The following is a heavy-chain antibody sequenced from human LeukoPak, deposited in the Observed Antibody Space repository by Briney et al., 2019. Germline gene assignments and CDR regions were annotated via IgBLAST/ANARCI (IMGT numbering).Heavy chain of an antibody. CDR1: GFTFSSYD. CDR2: IGTAGDT. CDR3: ARAIAAAGLDY. D-gene: IGHD6-13*01. Sequence: PGGSLRLSCAASGFTFSSYDMHWVRQATGKGLEWVSAIGTAGDTYYPGSVKGRFTISIENAKNSWYLQMNSLGARDTAVYYCARAIAAAGLDYWGQGTLVTVST. J-gene: IGHJ4*02. V-gene: IGHV3-13*01.